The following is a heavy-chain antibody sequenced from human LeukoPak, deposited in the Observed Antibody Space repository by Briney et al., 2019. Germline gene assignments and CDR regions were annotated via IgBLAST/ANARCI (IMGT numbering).Heavy chain of an antibody. J-gene: IGHJ3*02. Sequence: PGGSLRLSCAASGFTFSSYAMHWVRQAPGKGLEYVSAISSNGGSTYYANSVKGRFTISRDNSKNTLYFQMGSLRAEDMAVYYCARDRLGEQSPLGAFDIWGQGTMVTVSS. V-gene: IGHV3-64*01. CDR3: ARDRLGEQSPLGAFDI. CDR1: GFTFSSYA. CDR2: ISSNGGST. D-gene: IGHD1-26*01.